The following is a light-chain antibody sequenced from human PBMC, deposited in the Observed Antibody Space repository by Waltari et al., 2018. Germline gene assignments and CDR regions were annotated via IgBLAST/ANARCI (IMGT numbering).Light chain of an antibody. J-gene: IGKJ1*01. CDR2: EIS. V-gene: IGKV2D-29*01. Sequence: DIVMTQSPLSLPVTSGQSASISCKSSQSLVYTDGKTYFHWYLQKPGQPPQLLIYEISKRFSGVPDRFTGSGSGTDFTLKISRVEAEDVGVYYCMHTKQFPWTFGQGTKVEIK. CDR3: MHTKQFPWT. CDR1: QSLVYTDGKTY.